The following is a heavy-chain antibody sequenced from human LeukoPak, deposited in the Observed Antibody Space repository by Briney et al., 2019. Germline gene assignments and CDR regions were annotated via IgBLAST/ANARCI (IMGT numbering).Heavy chain of an antibody. J-gene: IGHJ5*02. CDR2: ISYDGSNK. CDR1: GFTFSSYA. V-gene: IGHV3-30*04. Sequence: PGRSLRLSCAASGFTFSSYAMHWVRQAPGKGLEWVAVISYDGSNKYYADSVKGRFTISRDNSKNTLYLQMNSLKTEDTAVYYCTTDRIVVVIGGIWFDPWGQGTLVTVSS. CDR3: TTDRIVVVIGGIWFDP. D-gene: IGHD3-22*01.